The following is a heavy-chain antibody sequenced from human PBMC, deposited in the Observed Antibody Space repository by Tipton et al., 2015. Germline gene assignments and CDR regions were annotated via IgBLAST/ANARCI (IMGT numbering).Heavy chain of an antibody. Sequence: TLSLTCTVSDGSISSYYWTWIRQPPGKELQWIGYIRYTGITNYNPSLKSRVTISVDTSKTQFSLKLSSVIAADTAVYYCARASIIQGYYHDSSRYYLFNSWGQGTLVTVSS. D-gene: IGHD3-22*01. J-gene: IGHJ1*01. CDR1: DGSISSYY. CDR2: IRYTGIT. CDR3: ARASIIQGYYHDSSRYYLFNS. V-gene: IGHV4-59*01.